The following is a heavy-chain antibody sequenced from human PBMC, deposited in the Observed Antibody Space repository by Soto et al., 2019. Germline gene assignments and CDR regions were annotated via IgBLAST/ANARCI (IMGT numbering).Heavy chain of an antibody. J-gene: IGHJ4*02. Sequence: SETLSLTCTVFGGSISSGDCYWSWIRQPPGKGLEWTGYISDTGNTYYNPSLKSRVTISVDTSKNQFSLKLNSVTAADTAVYYCARARSGSDFDDWGQGTLVTVSS. D-gene: IGHD1-26*01. CDR1: GGSISSGDCY. CDR3: ARARSGSDFDD. CDR2: ISDTGNT. V-gene: IGHV4-30-4*01.